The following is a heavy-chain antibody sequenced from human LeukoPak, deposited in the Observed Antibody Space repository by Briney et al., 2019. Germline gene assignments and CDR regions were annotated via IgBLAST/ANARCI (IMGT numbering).Heavy chain of an antibody. Sequence: GGSLRLSCAVSGFTFSDNYMTWIRQAPGRGLEWVSYISNTGTDRNYADSVKGRFTISMDNTKTSLYLQMNSLRVEDTAVYYCARGHWGLDYWGQGALVTVSS. J-gene: IGHJ4*02. CDR3: ARGHWGLDY. CDR2: ISNTGTDR. CDR1: GFTFSDNY. V-gene: IGHV3-11*01. D-gene: IGHD7-27*01.